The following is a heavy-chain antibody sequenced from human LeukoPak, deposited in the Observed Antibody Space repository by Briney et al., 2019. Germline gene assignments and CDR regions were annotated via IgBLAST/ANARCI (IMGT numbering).Heavy chain of an antibody. V-gene: IGHV3-23*01. CDR1: GFTFNSYA. D-gene: IGHD1-26*01. J-gene: IGHJ4*02. CDR2: ISGSGGDT. CDR3: AKGRWDPGYYFEY. Sequence: PGGSLRLSCAASGFTFNSYALCWVRQAPGKGLEWGSAISGSGGDTYYADSVKGRSTISRDNSKNTLYLQMNSLRAEDTAAYYCAKGRWDPGYYFEYWGQGTLVTVSS.